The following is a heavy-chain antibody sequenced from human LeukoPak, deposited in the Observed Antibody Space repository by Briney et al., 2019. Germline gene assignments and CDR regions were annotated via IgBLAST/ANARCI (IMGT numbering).Heavy chain of an antibody. Sequence: PSETLSLTCSVSGYSISSGYYWGWIRQPPGKGLEWIGSIFHSGSTYYNPSLKSRVTMSVDTSKNQFSLKLSSVTAADTAVYYCARAHSNYGVNDAFDIWGQGTMVTVSS. CDR1: GYSISSGYY. CDR2: IFHSGST. V-gene: IGHV4-38-2*02. J-gene: IGHJ3*02. D-gene: IGHD4-11*01. CDR3: ARAHSNYGVNDAFDI.